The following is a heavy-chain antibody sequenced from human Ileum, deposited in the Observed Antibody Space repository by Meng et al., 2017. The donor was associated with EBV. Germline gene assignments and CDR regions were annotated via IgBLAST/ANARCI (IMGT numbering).Heavy chain of an antibody. CDR1: GYIFTSYI. CDR3: ARDPEGGSYSLNF. D-gene: IGHD3-10*01. V-gene: IGHV1-3*01. Sequence: VYLVQSGVEGKKPGASVKVTCKASGYIFTSYIMRWVRQAPGQRLEWLGLINATNVNRKYSQKLQGRVTINTDTSESTVYMELRSLTSEDTALYYCARDPEGGSYSLNFWGQGTMVTVSS. J-gene: IGHJ4*02. CDR2: INATNVNR.